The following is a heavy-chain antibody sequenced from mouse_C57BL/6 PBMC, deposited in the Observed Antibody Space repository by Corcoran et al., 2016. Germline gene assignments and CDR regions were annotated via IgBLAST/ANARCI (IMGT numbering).Heavy chain of an antibody. D-gene: IGHD2-4*01. V-gene: IGHV9-3*01. CDR1: GYTFTTYG. Sequence: QIQLVQSGPELKKPGETVKISCKASGYTFTTYGMSWVKQAPGKGLKWMGWINTYSGVPTYADDFKGRFAFSLETSASTAYLQINNLKNEDTATYCCAIYYDYDYFDYWGQGTTLTVSS. J-gene: IGHJ2*01. CDR2: INTYSGVP. CDR3: AIYYDYDYFDY.